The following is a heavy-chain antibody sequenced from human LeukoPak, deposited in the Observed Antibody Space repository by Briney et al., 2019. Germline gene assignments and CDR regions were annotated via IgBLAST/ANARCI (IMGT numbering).Heavy chain of an antibody. Sequence: ASVKVSCKASGYTFTGYYMHWVRQAPGQGLEWMGWINPNSGGTNYAQKFQGRVTMTRDTSISTAYMELSRLRSDDTAVYYCARDRKQPPWYYYMDVWGKGTTVTVSS. CDR3: ARDRKQPPWYYYMDV. J-gene: IGHJ6*03. CDR2: INPNSGGT. V-gene: IGHV1-2*02. CDR1: GYTFTGYY. D-gene: IGHD6-13*01.